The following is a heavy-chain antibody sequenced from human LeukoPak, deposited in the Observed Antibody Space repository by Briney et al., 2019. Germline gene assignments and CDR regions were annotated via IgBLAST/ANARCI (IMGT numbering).Heavy chain of an antibody. CDR2: IKEDGSET. Sequence: GGSLRLSCAASGFIFKKYWMNWVRQVPGKGLECLANIKEDGSETYYADSVKGRFTISRDNPKNLLFLQMNRLRAEDTAVYYCARVFSSRTWYGRYFDLWGRGTLVTVSS. V-gene: IGHV3-7*01. D-gene: IGHD6-13*01. J-gene: IGHJ2*01. CDR1: GFIFKKYW. CDR3: ARVFSSRTWYGRYFDL.